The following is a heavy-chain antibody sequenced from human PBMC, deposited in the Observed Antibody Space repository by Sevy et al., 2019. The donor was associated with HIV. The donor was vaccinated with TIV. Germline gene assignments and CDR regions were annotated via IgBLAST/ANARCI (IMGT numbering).Heavy chain of an antibody. J-gene: IGHJ4*02. CDR2: IKSKTDGGTT. CDR3: TTDSKKRALSALFDY. V-gene: IGHV3-15*01. CDR1: GFTFSNAW. Sequence: GGSLRLSCAASGFTFSNAWMSWVRQAPGKGLEWVGRIKSKTDGGTTDYTAPVKGRFTISRDDSKNTLYLQMNSLKTEDTAIYYCTTDSKKRALSALFDYWGQGTLVTVSS.